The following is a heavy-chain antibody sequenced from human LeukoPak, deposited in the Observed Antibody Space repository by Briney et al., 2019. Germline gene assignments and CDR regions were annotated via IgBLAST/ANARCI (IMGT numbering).Heavy chain of an antibody. CDR1: GYSISSGYY. Sequence: PSETLSLTCTVSGYSISSGYYWGWIRQPPGKGLEWIGSIYHSGSTYYNPSLKSRVTISVDTSKNQFSLKLSSVTAADTAVYYCASNLHGHFDYWGQGTLVTVSS. J-gene: IGHJ4*02. CDR3: ASNLHGHFDY. V-gene: IGHV4-38-2*02. D-gene: IGHD4-11*01. CDR2: IYHSGST.